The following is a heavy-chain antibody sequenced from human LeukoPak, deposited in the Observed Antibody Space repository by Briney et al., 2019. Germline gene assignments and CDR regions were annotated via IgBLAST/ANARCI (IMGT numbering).Heavy chain of an antibody. V-gene: IGHV1-3*01. J-gene: IGHJ4*02. D-gene: IGHD3-22*01. CDR3: ARLRYYYDSSGFDY. CDR2: INAGNGNT. Sequence: GASVKVPCKASGYTFTSYAMHWVRQAPGQRLEWMGWINAGNGNTKYSQKFQGRVTITRDTSASTAYMELSSLRSEDTTVYYCARLRYYYDSSGFDYWGQGTLVTVSS. CDR1: GYTFTSYA.